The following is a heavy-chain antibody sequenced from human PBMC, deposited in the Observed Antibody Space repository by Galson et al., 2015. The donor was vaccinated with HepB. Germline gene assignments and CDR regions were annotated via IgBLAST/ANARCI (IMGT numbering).Heavy chain of an antibody. D-gene: IGHD4/OR15-4a*01. V-gene: IGHV4-39*01. J-gene: IGHJ6*02. CDR3: ARHNGDNFHYAMDV. CDR2: FYYTGNT. Sequence: ETLSLTCSVSGDSISSRNYYWGWIRQSPGKGLEWIGSFYYTGNTYYIPSLKSRVTISADTSRNQVSLTLASVTAADTALYYCARHNGDNFHYAMDVWGQGTTVTVSS. CDR1: GDSISSRNYY.